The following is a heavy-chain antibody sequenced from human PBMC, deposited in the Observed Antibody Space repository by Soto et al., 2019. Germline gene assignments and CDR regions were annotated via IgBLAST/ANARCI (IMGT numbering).Heavy chain of an antibody. CDR3: ARGRGANWNYFDY. D-gene: IGHD1-1*01. CDR2: INHSGST. CDR1: GGSFSGYY. Sequence: QVQLQQWGAGLLKPSETLSLTCAVYGGSFSGYYWSWIRQPPGKGLEWIGEINHSGSTNYNPSLKSRVTISVDTSKNQFSLKLSSVTAADTAVHYCARGRGANWNYFDYWGQGTLVTVSS. V-gene: IGHV4-34*01. J-gene: IGHJ4*02.